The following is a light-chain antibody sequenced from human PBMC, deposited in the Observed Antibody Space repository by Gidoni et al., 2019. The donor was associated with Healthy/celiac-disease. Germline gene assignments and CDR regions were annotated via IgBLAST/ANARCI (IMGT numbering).Light chain of an antibody. Sequence: SSELTQDPAVSVALGQTVRITCQGDSLRSYYASCYQQKPGQAPVLVIYGKNNRPSGIPDRFSGSSSGNTASLTITGAQAEDEADYYCNSRDSSGNHLVFGGGTKLTVL. J-gene: IGLJ2*01. CDR2: GKN. CDR1: SLRSYY. CDR3: NSRDSSGNHLV. V-gene: IGLV3-19*01.